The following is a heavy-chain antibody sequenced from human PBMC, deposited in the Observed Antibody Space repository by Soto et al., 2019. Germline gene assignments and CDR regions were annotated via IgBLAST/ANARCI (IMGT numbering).Heavy chain of an antibody. V-gene: IGHV1-69*02. Sequence: GASVKVSCKASGGTFSSYTISWVRQAPGQGLEWMGRIIPINGIANYAQKLQGRVTMTADKSTSTAYMELRSLRSDDTAVYYCARVGPYDSSGYYSYDFDYWGQGTLVTVSS. CDR3: ARVGPYDSSGYYSYDFDY. CDR2: IIPINGIA. D-gene: IGHD3-22*01. CDR1: GGTFSSYT. J-gene: IGHJ4*02.